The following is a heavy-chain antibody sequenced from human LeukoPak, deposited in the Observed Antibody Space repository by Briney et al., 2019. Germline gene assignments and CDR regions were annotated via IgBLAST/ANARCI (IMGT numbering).Heavy chain of an antibody. Sequence: GGSLRLSCAPSGFTFSNFWMSWVRQTPGKGLEWVASIKEDGSEKNYLDSVKGRFTVSRDNSKNTLYLQMNILRPEDTAIYYCARDSGFGELVTYYFDYWGQGTLVTVSS. J-gene: IGHJ4*02. V-gene: IGHV3-7*01. D-gene: IGHD3-10*01. CDR3: ARDSGFGELVTYYFDY. CDR1: GFTFSNFW. CDR2: IKEDGSEK.